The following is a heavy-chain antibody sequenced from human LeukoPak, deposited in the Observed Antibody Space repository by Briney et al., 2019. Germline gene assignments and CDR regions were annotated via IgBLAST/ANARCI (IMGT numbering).Heavy chain of an antibody. D-gene: IGHD6-6*01. CDR2: ISSSSSYI. CDR1: GFTFSSYS. V-gene: IGHV3-21*01. CDR3: ARADGRQLVLDY. Sequence: PGGSLRLSCAASGFTFSSYSMNWVRQAPGKGLEWVSSISSSSSYIYYADSVKGRFTISRDNAKNSLYLQMNSLRAEDTAVYYCARADGRQLVLDYWGQGTLVTVSS. J-gene: IGHJ4*02.